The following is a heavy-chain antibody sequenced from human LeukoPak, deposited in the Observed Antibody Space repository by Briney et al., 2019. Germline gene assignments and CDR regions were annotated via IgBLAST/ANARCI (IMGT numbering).Heavy chain of an antibody. CDR3: ARITLPGLPLGWFDP. CDR2: INPNSGDT. Sequence: ASVKVSCKASGYTFTGYYVHWVRQAPGQGLECMGWINPNSGDTDYAQKFQGRVTMTRDTSFSTAYMELSSLRSDDTAVYYCARITLPGLPLGWFDPWGQGTLVTVSS. J-gene: IGHJ5*02. CDR1: GYTFTGYY. V-gene: IGHV1-2*02.